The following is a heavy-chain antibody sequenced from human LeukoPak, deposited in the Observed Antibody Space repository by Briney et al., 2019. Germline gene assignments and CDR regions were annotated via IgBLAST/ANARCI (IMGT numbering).Heavy chain of an antibody. D-gene: IGHD6-19*01. CDR3: ARVLLAVAGTDYFDY. J-gene: IGHJ4*02. CDR1: GGSFSGYY. V-gene: IGHV4-34*01. Sequence: PSETLSLTCAVYGGSFSGYYWSWIRQPPGKGLEWIGEINHTGSTNYNPSLKSRVTISVDTSKNQFSLKLSSVTAADAAVYYCARVLLAVAGTDYFDYWGQGTLVTVSS. CDR2: INHTGST.